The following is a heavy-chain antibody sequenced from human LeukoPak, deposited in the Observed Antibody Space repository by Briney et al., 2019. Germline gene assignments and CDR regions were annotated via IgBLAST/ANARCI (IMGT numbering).Heavy chain of an antibody. CDR2: INPSGGST. Sequence: GASVKVSCKASGYTFTSYYMHWVRQAPGQGLEWMGIINPSGGSTSYAQKFQGRVTITRNTSISTAYMELSSLRSEDTAVYYCARGPLSIAARQDYYYYYYMDVWGKGTTVTVSS. CDR3: ARGPLSIAARQDYYYYYYMDV. J-gene: IGHJ6*03. V-gene: IGHV1-46*01. D-gene: IGHD6-6*01. CDR1: GYTFTSYY.